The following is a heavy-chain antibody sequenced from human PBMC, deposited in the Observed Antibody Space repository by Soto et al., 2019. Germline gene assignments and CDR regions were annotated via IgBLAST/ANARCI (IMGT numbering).Heavy chain of an antibody. CDR2: IWYDGSNK. CDR3: ARESNPRGYSGYVGY. V-gene: IGHV3-33*01. Sequence: GGSLRLSCAASGFTFSSYGMHWVRQAPGKGLEWVAVIWYDGSNKYYVDSVKGRFTISRDNSKNTLYLQMNSLRAEDTAVYYCARESNPRGYSGYVGYWGQGTLVTVSS. CDR1: GFTFSSYG. D-gene: IGHD5-12*01. J-gene: IGHJ4*02.